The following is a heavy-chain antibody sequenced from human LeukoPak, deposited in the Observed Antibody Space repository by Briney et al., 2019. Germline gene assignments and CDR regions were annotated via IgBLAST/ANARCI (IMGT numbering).Heavy chain of an antibody. V-gene: IGHV4-39*01. CDR1: GGSISSSSYY. CDR3: ARHQQGVGAIIDY. Sequence: SETLPLTCTVSGGSISSSSYYWGWIRQPPGKGLEWIGSIYYSGSTYYNPSLKSRVTISVDTSKNQFSLKLSSVTAADTAVYYCARHQQGVGAIIDYWGQGTLVTVSS. D-gene: IGHD1-26*01. J-gene: IGHJ4*02. CDR2: IYYSGST.